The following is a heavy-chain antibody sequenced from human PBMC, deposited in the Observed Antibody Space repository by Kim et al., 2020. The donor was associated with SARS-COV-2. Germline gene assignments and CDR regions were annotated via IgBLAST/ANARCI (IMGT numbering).Heavy chain of an antibody. V-gene: IGHV3-74*01. CDR3: ARVASPNTPTAFFDY. J-gene: IGHJ4*02. D-gene: IGHD2-15*01. CDR1: GFTFSSYW. Sequence: GGSLRLSCAASGFTFSSYWMDWVRQAPGKGLVWVSRINNVGSTTIYADSVKGRFTISRDNAKNTLYLQMNSLRAEDTAVYYCARVASPNTPTAFFDYWGRGSLVTLPS. CDR2: INNVGSTT.